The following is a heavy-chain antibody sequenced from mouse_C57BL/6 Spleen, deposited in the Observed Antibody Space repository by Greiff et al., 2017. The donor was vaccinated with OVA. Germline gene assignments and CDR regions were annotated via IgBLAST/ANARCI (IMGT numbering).Heavy chain of an antibody. J-gene: IGHJ3*01. CDR1: GYTFTSYW. Sequence: VQLQQSGTVLARPGASVKMSCKTSGYTFTSYWMHWVKQRPGQGLEWIGAIYPGNSDTSYNQKFKGKAKLTAVTSASTAYMELSSLTNEDSAVYYGTREGETAQDWFAYWGQGTLVTVSA. V-gene: IGHV1-5*01. CDR2: IYPGNSDT. D-gene: IGHD3-2*02. CDR3: TREGETAQDWFAY.